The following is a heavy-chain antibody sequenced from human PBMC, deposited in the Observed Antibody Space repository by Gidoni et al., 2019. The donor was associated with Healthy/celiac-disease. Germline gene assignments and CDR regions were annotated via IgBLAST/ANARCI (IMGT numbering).Heavy chain of an antibody. D-gene: IGHD2-2*01. V-gene: IGHV4-59*08. CDR2: IYYSGST. J-gene: IGHJ6*02. CDR1: DGSISSYY. CDR3: ARFGIVVVPAATSEYYYYGMDV. Sequence: QVQLQESGPGLVKPSETLSLTCTVSDGSISSYYWSWIRQPPGKGLEWIGYIYYSGSTNYNPSLKSRVTISVDTSKNQFSLKLSSVTAADTAVYYCARFGIVVVPAATSEYYYYGMDVWGQGTTVTVSS.